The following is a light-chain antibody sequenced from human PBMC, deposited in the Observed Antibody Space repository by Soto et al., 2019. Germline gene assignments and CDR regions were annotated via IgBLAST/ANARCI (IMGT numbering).Light chain of an antibody. J-gene: IGKJ1*01. V-gene: IGKV1-5*01. CDR3: QQYERLAT. Sequence: IQMTQSPSTLSASVGDRVTITCRASQSINAHLAWYQQKPGKAPKLLIYYASSLESGVPSRFSGGGSGTEFTLTISSLQPDDFATYYCQQYERLATFGQGTKVEIK. CDR1: QSINAH. CDR2: YAS.